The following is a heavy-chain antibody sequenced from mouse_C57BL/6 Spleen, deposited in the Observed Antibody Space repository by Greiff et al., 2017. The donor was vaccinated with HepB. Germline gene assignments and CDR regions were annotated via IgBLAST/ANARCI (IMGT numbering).Heavy chain of an antibody. Sequence: VQLQQSGPELVKPGASVKISCKASGYAFSSSWMNWVKQRPGKGLEWIGRIYPGDGDTNYNGKFKGKATLTADKSSSTAYMQLSSLTSEDSAVYFCARSTMVTTGFAYWGQGTLVTVSA. V-gene: IGHV1-82*01. J-gene: IGHJ3*01. CDR1: GYAFSSSW. CDR3: ARSTMVTTGFAY. D-gene: IGHD2-2*01. CDR2: IYPGDGDT.